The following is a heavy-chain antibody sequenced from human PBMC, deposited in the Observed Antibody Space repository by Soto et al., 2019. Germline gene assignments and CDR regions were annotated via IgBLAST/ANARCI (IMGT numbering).Heavy chain of an antibody. CDR2: IYYSGST. Sequence: SEALPLRCSVSGGSIRTSSDYVGWLRLPPGKGLERIGSIYYSGSTYYNPSLKSRVTISVDTSKNQFSLKLSSVTAADTAVYYCARRLYYDSSGFEGGGMDVCGQGTTVT. V-gene: IGHV4-39*01. D-gene: IGHD3-22*01. J-gene: IGHJ6*02. CDR3: ARRLYYDSSGFEGGGMDV. CDR1: GGSIRTSSDY.